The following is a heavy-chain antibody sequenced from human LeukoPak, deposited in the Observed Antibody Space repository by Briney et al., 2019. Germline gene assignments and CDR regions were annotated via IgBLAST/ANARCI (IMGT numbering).Heavy chain of an antibody. Sequence: GGSLRLSCVGSGFIFKNDWMHWVRQAPGKGLVWVSRLYSEGGRTYYADSVKGRFTISRDNAKNTLYLQMNSLRAEDTAIYYCAKRTTVTKAFDYWGQGTLVTVSS. CDR1: GFIFKNDW. J-gene: IGHJ4*02. CDR3: AKRTTVTKAFDY. CDR2: LYSEGGRT. V-gene: IGHV3-74*01. D-gene: IGHD4-17*01.